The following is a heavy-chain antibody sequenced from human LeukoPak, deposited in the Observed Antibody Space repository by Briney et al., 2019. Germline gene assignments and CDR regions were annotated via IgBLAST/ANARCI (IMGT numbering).Heavy chain of an antibody. J-gene: IGHJ4*02. V-gene: IGHV4-59*12. CDR3: ARDRQQLVRGDYFDY. Sequence: SETLSLTCTVSGGSISSYYWSWIRQPPGKGLEWIGYIYYSGSTNYNPSLKSRVTISVDTSKNQFSLKLSSVTAADTAVYYCARDRQQLVRGDYFDYWGQGTLVTVSS. CDR1: GGSISSYY. D-gene: IGHD6-13*01. CDR2: IYYSGST.